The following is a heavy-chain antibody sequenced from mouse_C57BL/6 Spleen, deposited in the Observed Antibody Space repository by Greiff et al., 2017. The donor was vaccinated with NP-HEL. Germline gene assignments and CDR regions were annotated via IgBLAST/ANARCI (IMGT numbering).Heavy chain of an antibody. D-gene: IGHD1-1*01. J-gene: IGHJ3*01. Sequence: EVKVVESGGGLVQPGGSLKLSCAASGFTFSDYGMAWVRQAPRKGPEWVAFISNLAYSIYYADTVTGRFTISRENAKNTRYLEMSSLRSDDTAMYYCARPRHYYGSSPFAYWGQGTLVTVSA. CDR2: ISNLAYSI. CDR1: GFTFSDYG. CDR3: ARPRHYYGSSPFAY. V-gene: IGHV5-15*01.